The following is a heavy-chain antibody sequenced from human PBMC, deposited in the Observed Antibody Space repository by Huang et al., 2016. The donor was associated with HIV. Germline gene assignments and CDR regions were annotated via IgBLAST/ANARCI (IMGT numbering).Heavy chain of an antibody. CDR3: ARDRRLPIVPSDY. Sequence: QVQLQESGPGLVKPSATLSLTCTVSGDSITNHYWDWMRQPPGKGLEWIVSVHHSGSTNYNPSLKSRVTISVDTSRNQFSRRWSSVTAADTAVDYCARDRRLPIVPSDYWGRGTLVTVSS. J-gene: IGHJ4*02. CDR2: VHHSGST. V-gene: IGHV4-59*11. D-gene: IGHD5-12*01. CDR1: GDSITNHY.